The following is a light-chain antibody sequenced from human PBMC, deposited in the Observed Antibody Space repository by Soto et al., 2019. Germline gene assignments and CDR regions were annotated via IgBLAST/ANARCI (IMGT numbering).Light chain of an antibody. CDR1: QSVSSSY. J-gene: IGKJ1*01. V-gene: IGKV3-20*01. CDR2: AAS. CDR3: QQSYSTPPT. Sequence: EIVLTQSPGTLSLSPGERATLSCSASQSVSSSYLAWYQQKPGQAPRLLIYAASSLQSGVPSRFSGSGSGTDFTLTISSLQPEDFATYYCQQSYSTPPTFGQGTKVDIK.